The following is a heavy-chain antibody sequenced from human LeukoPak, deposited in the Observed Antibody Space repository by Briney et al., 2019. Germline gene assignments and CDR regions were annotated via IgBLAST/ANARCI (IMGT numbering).Heavy chain of an antibody. CDR2: IYYSGST. Sequence: SETLSLTCTVSGGSISSSSYYWGWIRQPPGKGLEWFGSIYYSGSTYYNPSLKSRVTISVDTPQNQFSLKLSSVTAADTAVYYCARHIGLPDAFDIWGQGTMVTVSS. V-gene: IGHV4-39*01. CDR3: ARHIGLPDAFDI. D-gene: IGHD2-15*01. CDR1: GGSISSSSYY. J-gene: IGHJ3*02.